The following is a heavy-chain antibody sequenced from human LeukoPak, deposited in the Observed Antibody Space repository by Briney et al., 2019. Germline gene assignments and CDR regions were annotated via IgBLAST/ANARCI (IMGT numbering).Heavy chain of an antibody. J-gene: IGHJ4*02. D-gene: IGHD3-10*01. CDR1: GGSLSGFY. CDR3: ARRTVRGVIKY. V-gene: IGHV4-34*01. Sequence: SETLSLTCDVYGGSLSGFYWIWIRQSPGTGLQWIGEINDSGSTNYNPSLKSRVTISVDTSKNQFSLKLSSVTAADTAVYYCARRTVRGVIKYWDQGSLVTVPS. CDR2: INDSGST.